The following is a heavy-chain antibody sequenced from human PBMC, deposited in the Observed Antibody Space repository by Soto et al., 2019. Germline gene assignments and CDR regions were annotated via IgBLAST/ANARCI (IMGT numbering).Heavy chain of an antibody. CDR1: GGSISSGGYY. D-gene: IGHD4-4*01. CDR2: IYYSGST. J-gene: IGHJ4*02. CDR3: ARWSTTAEYFDY. Sequence: TLSLTCTVSGGSISSGGYYWSWIRQHPGKGLEWIGYIYYSGSTYYNPSLKSRVTISVDTSKNQFSLKQSSVTAADTAVYYCARWSTTAEYFDYWGQGTLVTVSS. V-gene: IGHV4-31*03.